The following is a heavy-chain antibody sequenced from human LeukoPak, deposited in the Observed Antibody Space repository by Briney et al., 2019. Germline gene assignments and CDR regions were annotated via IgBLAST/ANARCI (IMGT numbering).Heavy chain of an antibody. CDR2: IIPIFGTA. Sequence: ASVKVSCKASGYTFTGYYMHWVRQAPGQGLEWMGGIIPIFGTANYAQKFQGRVTITTDESTSTAYMELSSLRSEDTAVYYCARGSVAGVNYFDYWGQGTLVTVSS. CDR1: GYTFTGYY. V-gene: IGHV1-69*05. CDR3: ARGSVAGVNYFDY. D-gene: IGHD5/OR15-5a*01. J-gene: IGHJ4*02.